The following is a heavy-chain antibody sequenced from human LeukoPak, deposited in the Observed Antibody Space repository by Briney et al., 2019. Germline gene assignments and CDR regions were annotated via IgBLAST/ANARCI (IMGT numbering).Heavy chain of an antibody. V-gene: IGHV3-53*01. D-gene: IGHD4-17*01. J-gene: IGHJ4*02. CDR3: ARGAYGDYGSNYFDY. Sequence: GSLRLSCAASEFTVSSNYMSWVRQAPGKGLEWVSVIYSGGSTYYADSVKGRFTISRDNSKNTLYLQMNSLRAEDTAVYYCARGAYGDYGSNYFDYWGQGTLVTVSS. CDR1: EFTVSSNY. CDR2: IYSGGST.